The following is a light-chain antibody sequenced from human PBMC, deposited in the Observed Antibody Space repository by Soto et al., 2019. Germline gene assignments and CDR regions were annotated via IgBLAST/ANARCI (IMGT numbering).Light chain of an antibody. CDR3: QQYGSSPGT. J-gene: IGKJ1*01. V-gene: IGKV3-20*01. CDR2: GAS. CDR1: QSVSSSY. Sequence: EIVLTQSPDTLSLSPGERATLSCRASQSVSSSYLAWYQQKPGQAPRLFIYGASSRATGIPDRFSGSGSGTDFTLTISRMEPEDFAVYYCQQYGSSPGTFGQGTKVDIK.